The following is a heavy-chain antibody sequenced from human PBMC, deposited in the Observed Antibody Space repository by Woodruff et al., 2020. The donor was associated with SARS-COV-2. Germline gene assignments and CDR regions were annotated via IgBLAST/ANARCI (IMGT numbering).Heavy chain of an antibody. Sequence: GRFTISRDNAKNSLYLQMNSLRAEDTAVYYCARGALGGIVVPAAPAYYFDYWGQGTLVTVSS. J-gene: IGHJ4*02. D-gene: IGHD2-2*01. CDR3: ARGALGGIVVPAAPAYYFDY. V-gene: IGHV3-11*06.